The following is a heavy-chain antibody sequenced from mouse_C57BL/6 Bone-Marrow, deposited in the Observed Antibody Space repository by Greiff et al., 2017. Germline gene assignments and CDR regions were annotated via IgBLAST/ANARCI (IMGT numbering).Heavy chain of an antibody. CDR2: IRSKSNNYAT. V-gene: IGHV10-1*01. CDR3: VRLTYYYAMDY. D-gene: IGHD1-1*01. Sequence: EVQGVESGGGLVQPKGSLKLSCAASGFSFNTYAMNWVRQAPGKGLEWVARIRSKSNNYATYYADSVKDRFTISRDDSESMLYLQMNNVKTEDTAMYYCVRLTYYYAMDYWGQGTSVTVSS. J-gene: IGHJ4*01. CDR1: GFSFNTYA.